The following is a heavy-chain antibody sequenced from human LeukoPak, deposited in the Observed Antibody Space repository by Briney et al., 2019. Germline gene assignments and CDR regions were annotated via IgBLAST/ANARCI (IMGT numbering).Heavy chain of an antibody. CDR1: GYTFTGYY. Sequence: GASVKVSCKASGYTFTGYYMHWVRQAPGQGLEWMGWINPNSGGTNYAQKFQGRVTMTRDTSTSTAYMELSRLRSDDTAVYYCARGVSGEYYYYMDVWGKGTTVTVSS. J-gene: IGHJ6*03. CDR3: ARGVSGEYYYYMDV. V-gene: IGHV1-2*02. CDR2: INPNSGGT. D-gene: IGHD3-10*01.